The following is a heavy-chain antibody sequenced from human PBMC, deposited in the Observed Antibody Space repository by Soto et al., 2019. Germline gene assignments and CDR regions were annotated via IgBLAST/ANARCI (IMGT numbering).Heavy chain of an antibody. Sequence: QVQLVQSGAEVKKPGASVKVSCKASGYTFTDYYMNWVRQAPAQGLEWMGWINPNNGVTNYAQKFQGRVTMTRDTSISTAYMDLSRLRSDDTALYYCARGALTVANWFDPWGQGTQVTVSS. CDR1: GYTFTDYY. J-gene: IGHJ5*02. CDR2: INPNNGVT. CDR3: ARGALTVANWFDP. V-gene: IGHV1-2*02. D-gene: IGHD6-19*01.